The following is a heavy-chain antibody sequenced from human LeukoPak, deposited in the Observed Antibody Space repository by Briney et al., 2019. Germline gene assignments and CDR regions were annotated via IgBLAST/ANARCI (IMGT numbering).Heavy chain of an antibody. V-gene: IGHV3-23*01. CDR3: AKDYLGSSNAFDI. CDR1: GFSFSTYA. J-gene: IGHJ3*02. Sequence: GGSLRLSCAGSGFSFSTYAMSWVRQAPGKGLKWVSGINGSGGSTYYADSVRGRFTISRDNSENTFYLQMNSLRAEDTAVYYCAKDYLGSSNAFDIWGQGTMVTVSP. CDR2: INGSGGST. D-gene: IGHD6-13*01.